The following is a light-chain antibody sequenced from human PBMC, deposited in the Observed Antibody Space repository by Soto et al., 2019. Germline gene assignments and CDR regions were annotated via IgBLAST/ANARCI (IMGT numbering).Light chain of an antibody. CDR3: SSYAGRNNVV. V-gene: IGLV2-8*01. CDR2: EVS. J-gene: IGLJ2*01. CDR1: SSDVGGYNY. Sequence: QSALTQPPSASGSPGQSVTISCTGTSSDVGGYNYVSWYQQHPGKVPKLIIYEVSKRPSGVPDRFSGSKSGNTASLPVSGLQAEDEADYYCSSYAGRNNVVFGGGTKVTVL.